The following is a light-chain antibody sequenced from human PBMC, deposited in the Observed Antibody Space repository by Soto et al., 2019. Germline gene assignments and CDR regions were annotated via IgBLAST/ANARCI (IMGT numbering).Light chain of an antibody. V-gene: IGKV3-20*01. CDR2: DAS. CDR1: QSVSSNS. Sequence: EVVLTQSPGTLSLSPGERATLSCRASQSVSSNSLAWYQQKPGQAPRLLIYDASSRATGIPDRFSGGGSGTDFTLTISSLQSEDFAVYYCQQYNNWPPYTFGQGTKVDIK. CDR3: QQYNNWPPYT. J-gene: IGKJ2*01.